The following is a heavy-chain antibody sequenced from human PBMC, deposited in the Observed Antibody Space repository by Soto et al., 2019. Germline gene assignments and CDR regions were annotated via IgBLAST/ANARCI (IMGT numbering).Heavy chain of an antibody. J-gene: IGHJ4*02. CDR3: ARLAMTKGFDY. Sequence: QVQLVQSGAEVKKPGSSVKVSCKASGGTLSSYTISWVRQAPGQGLEWMGRIIPILGIANYAQKFQGRVTITAVKSTSTAYMELSSLRSEDTAVYYCARLAMTKGFDYWGQGTLVTVSS. CDR2: IIPILGIA. CDR1: GGTLSSYT. V-gene: IGHV1-69*02. D-gene: IGHD2-8*01.